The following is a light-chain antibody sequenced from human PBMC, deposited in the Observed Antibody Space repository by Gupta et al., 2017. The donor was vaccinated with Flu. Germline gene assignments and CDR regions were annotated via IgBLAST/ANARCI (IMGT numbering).Light chain of an antibody. CDR2: GAS. CDR3: LQYNNWPPWT. Sequence: EIVMTQSPATLSVSPGEGATLSCRASQSVSSKLAWYQQKPGQAPRLLIYGASTRATGIPARFSGSGSGTEFTPTISSLQSEDFAVYYCLQYNNWPPWTFGQGTKVEMK. CDR1: QSVSSK. V-gene: IGKV3-15*01. J-gene: IGKJ1*01.